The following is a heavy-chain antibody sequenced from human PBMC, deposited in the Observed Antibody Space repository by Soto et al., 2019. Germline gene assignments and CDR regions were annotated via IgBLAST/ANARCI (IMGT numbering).Heavy chain of an antibody. CDR3: ARNGPTTIFGLVITPRYGIDA. Sequence: SETLSLTCAVSGYSISSGYYWGWIRQPPGKGLEWIGSIYHSGSTYYNPSLKSRVTISVDTSKNQFSLKLSSVTAADTAVYYCARNGPTTIFGLVITPRYGIDAWGQGTTVTVSS. V-gene: IGHV4-38-2*01. CDR2: IYHSGST. CDR1: GYSISSGYY. J-gene: IGHJ6*02. D-gene: IGHD3-3*01.